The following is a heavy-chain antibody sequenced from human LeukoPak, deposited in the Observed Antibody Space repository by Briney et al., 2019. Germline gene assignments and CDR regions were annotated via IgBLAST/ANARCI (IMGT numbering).Heavy chain of an antibody. Sequence: GGSLRLSCAASGFTFSSYGMHWVRQAPGKGLEWVAVIWYDGSNKYYADSVRGRFTISRDNSKNTLYPQMNSLRAEDTAVYYCARSSFPHNDFDYWGQGTLVTVSS. J-gene: IGHJ4*02. CDR2: IWYDGSNK. CDR1: GFTFSSYG. CDR3: ARSSFPHNDFDY. D-gene: IGHD1-14*01. V-gene: IGHV3-33*01.